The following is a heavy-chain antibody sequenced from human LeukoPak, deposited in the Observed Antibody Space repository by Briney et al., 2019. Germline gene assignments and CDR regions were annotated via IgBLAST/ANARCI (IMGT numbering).Heavy chain of an antibody. CDR3: ARFDYYDSSGYYDYDAFDI. CDR1: GYTFTGYY. CDR2: INPNSGGT. J-gene: IGHJ3*02. D-gene: IGHD3-22*01. V-gene: IGHV1-2*02. Sequence: GASVKVSCKASGYTFTGYYMHWVRQAPGQGLEWMGWINPNSGGTNYAQKFQGRVTMTRDTSISTAYMELSRLRSDDTAVYYCARFDYYDSSGYYDYDAFDIWGQGTMVTVSS.